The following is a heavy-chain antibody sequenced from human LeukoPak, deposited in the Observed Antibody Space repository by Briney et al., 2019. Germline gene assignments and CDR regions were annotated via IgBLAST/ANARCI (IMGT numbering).Heavy chain of an antibody. CDR1: GGSITSYY. CDR2: IYYSGST. J-gene: IGHJ4*02. Sequence: PSETLSLTCTVSGGSITSYYWSWIRQPPGKGLEWIGYIYYSGSTNYGPSLKSRVTISVDTSKNQFSLKLSSVTAADTAVYYCARDSRSYYDSRGYYGTFDYWGQGTLVTVSS. CDR3: ARDSRSYYDSRGYYGTFDY. V-gene: IGHV4-59*01. D-gene: IGHD3-22*01.